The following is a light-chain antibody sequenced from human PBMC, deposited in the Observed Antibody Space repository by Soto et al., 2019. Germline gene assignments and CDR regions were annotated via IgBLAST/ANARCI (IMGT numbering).Light chain of an antibody. V-gene: IGLV2-14*03. CDR3: SLYTSSSTVV. Sequence: QSALTQPASVSGSPGQSITISCTGTSSDVGGYNYVSWYQQRPGKAPKLMIYDVTNRPSGVSNRFSGSKSGNTASLTISGLKAEDEADYYCSLYTSSSTVVFGGGTKLTVL. CDR2: DVT. CDR1: SSDVGGYNY. J-gene: IGLJ2*01.